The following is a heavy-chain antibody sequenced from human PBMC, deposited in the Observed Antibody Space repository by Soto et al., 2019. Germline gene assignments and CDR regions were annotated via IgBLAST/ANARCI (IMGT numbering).Heavy chain of an antibody. CDR2: ISGSGGST. CDR1: GFTFSSYA. CDR3: AKAAFSDIGVGTANDY. D-gene: IGHD2-21*02. J-gene: IGHJ4*02. V-gene: IGHV3-23*01. Sequence: GGSLRLSCAASGFTFSSYAMSWVRQAPGKGLEWVSAISGSGGSTYYADSVKGRFTISRDNSKNTLYLQMNSLRAEDTAVYYCAKAAFSDIGVGTANDYWGQGTLVTVSS.